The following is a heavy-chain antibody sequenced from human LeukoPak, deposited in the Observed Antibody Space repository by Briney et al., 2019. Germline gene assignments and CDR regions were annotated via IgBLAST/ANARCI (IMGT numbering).Heavy chain of an antibody. Sequence: PGGSLRLSCAASGFTFSSCAMSWVRQAPGKGLEWVSAISGSGGSTYYADSVKGRFTISRDNSKNTLYLQMNSLRAEDTAVYYCAKDPYCSSTSCFSYNWFVPWGQGTLVTVSS. CDR2: ISGSGGST. CDR1: GFTFSSCA. D-gene: IGHD2-2*01. V-gene: IGHV3-23*01. J-gene: IGHJ5*02. CDR3: AKDPYCSSTSCFSYNWFVP.